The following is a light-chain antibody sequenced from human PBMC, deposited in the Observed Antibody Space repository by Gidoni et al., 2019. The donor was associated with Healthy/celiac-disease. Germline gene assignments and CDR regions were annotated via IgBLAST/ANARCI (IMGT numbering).Light chain of an antibody. V-gene: IGLV2-14*03. J-gene: IGLJ3*02. CDR1: SSDVGGYNN. Sequence: QSALTQPATGAGAPGQPVPISCTGTSSDVGGYNNVSWYQQHPGKAPKLMIYDVRKRPSGVATRFSGSKSCNTASLTISGLPAEDAAYYYCISYTSISTLWVFGGGTQLTVL. CDR3: ISYTSISTLWV. CDR2: DVR.